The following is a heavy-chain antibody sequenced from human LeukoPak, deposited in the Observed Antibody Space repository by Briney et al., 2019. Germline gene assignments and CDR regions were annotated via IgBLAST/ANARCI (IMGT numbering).Heavy chain of an antibody. CDR2: IYYSGST. D-gene: IGHD3-22*01. CDR1: GGSISSYY. J-gene: IGHJ4*02. V-gene: IGHV4-59*01. CDR3: ATYYYDSSGYYHFGY. Sequence: SETLSLTCTVSGGSISSYYWSWIRQPPGKGLEWIGYIYYSGSTNYNPSLKSRVTISVDTSKNQFSLKLSSVTAADTAVYYCATYYYDSSGYYHFGYWGQGTLVTVSS.